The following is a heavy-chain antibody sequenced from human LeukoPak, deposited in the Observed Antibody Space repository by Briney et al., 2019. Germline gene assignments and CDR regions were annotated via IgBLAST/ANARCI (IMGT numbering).Heavy chain of an antibody. V-gene: IGHV3-30*02. J-gene: IGHJ6*03. D-gene: IGHD2-15*01. CDR3: ARDRGGDYYYYYMDV. CDR2: IRYDGSNE. Sequence: GGSLRLSCAASGFTFSSYGMHWVRQAPGKGLEWVSFIRYDGSNEYYADSVRGRFTISRDNSKNTLYLQMNSLRAEDTAVYYCARDRGGDYYYYYMDVWGKGTTVTVSS. CDR1: GFTFSSYG.